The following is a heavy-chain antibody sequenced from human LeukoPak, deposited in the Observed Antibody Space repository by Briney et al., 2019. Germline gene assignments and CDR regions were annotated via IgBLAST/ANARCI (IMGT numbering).Heavy chain of an antibody. D-gene: IGHD2-2*01. CDR3: AKVRFICSSTSCYFFDY. Sequence: GGSLRLSCAASGFTFSSYAMSWVRQAPGKGLEWVSAISGSGGSTYYADSVKGRFTISRDNSKNTLYLQMNSLRAEDTAVYYCAKVRFICSSTSCYFFDYWGQGTLVTVSS. J-gene: IGHJ4*02. V-gene: IGHV3-23*01. CDR2: ISGSGGST. CDR1: GFTFSSYA.